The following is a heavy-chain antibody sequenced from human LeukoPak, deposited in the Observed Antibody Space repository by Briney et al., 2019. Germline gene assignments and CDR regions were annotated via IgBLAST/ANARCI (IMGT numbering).Heavy chain of an antibody. Sequence: GGTLRLSCAASGFTFTSYGMSWVRPAPGKGLEWVSAISGSGGSTYYADSVKGRSTISRDSSKNTLYLQMNSLRAEDTAVYYCAKDSGNYYDYFDYWGQGTLVTVSS. V-gene: IGHV3-23*01. CDR1: GFTFTSYG. D-gene: IGHD1-26*01. J-gene: IGHJ4*02. CDR2: ISGSGGST. CDR3: AKDSGNYYDYFDY.